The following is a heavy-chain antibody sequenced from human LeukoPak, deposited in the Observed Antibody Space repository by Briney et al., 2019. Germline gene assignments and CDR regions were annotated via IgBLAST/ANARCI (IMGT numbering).Heavy chain of an antibody. CDR2: IYYSGST. Sequence: SETLSLTCTVSGGSISSYYWSWIRQPPGKGLEWIGYIYYSGSTNYNPSLKSRVTISVDTSKNQFSLKLSSVTAADTAVYYCARQPSGYYYGSGSCRAVVGWFDPWGQGTLVTVSS. J-gene: IGHJ5*02. D-gene: IGHD3-10*01. CDR1: GGSISSYY. V-gene: IGHV4-59*08. CDR3: ARQPSGYYYGSGSCRAVVGWFDP.